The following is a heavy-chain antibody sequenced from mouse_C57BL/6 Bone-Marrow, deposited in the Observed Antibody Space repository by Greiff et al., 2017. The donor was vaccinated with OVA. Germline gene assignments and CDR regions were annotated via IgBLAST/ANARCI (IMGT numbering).Heavy chain of an antibody. J-gene: IGHJ3*01. CDR2: IWSGGST. D-gene: IGHD2-4*01. Sequence: VQVVESGPGLVQPSQSLSITCTVSGFSLTSYGVHWVRQPPGKGLEWLGVIWSGGSTDYNAAFISRLSISKDNSKSQVFFKMNSLQADDTAIYYCAKNYYDYDVGAWFAYWGQGTLVTVSA. V-gene: IGHV2-4*01. CDR1: GFSLTSYG. CDR3: AKNYYDYDVGAWFAY.